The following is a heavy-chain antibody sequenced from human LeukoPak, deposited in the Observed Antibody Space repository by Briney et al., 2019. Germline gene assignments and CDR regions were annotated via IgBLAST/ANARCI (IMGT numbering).Heavy chain of an antibody. V-gene: IGHV3-9*03. CDR3: ALGPLYYMDV. CDR1: GFTFDYYA. Sequence: PGRSLRLSCAASGFTFDYYAMHWVRQAPGKGLEWVSGISWNSGSIGYADSVKGRFTMSRDNAKNSLYLQMNSLRAEDMALYYCALGPLYYMDVWGKGTTVTVSS. CDR2: ISWNSGSI. J-gene: IGHJ6*03.